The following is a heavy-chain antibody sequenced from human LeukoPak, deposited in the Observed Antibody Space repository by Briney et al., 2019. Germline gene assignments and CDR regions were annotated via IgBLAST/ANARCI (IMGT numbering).Heavy chain of an antibody. Sequence: SQTLSLTCAISGDTVSNNSVTWNWVRQSPARGREWLGRTYYRSKWYNDYAESVKSRMTIIPDTSKNQVSLQLNSVTPADTALYYCAGDRGVGAAVFFDYWGLGTLVSVSS. CDR3: AGDRGVGAAVFFDY. V-gene: IGHV6-1*01. D-gene: IGHD6-13*01. J-gene: IGHJ4*02. CDR2: TYYRSKWYN. CDR1: GDTVSNNSVT.